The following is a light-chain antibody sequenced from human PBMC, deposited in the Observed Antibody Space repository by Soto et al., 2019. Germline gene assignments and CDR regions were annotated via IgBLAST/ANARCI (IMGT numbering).Light chain of an antibody. CDR3: QQYGRSPYT. Sequence: IVLTQSPDTLSLSPGERATLSCRASQSVSNDWLAWYQQKPGQPPRLLIYGASSRPGGIPDKFSGSGSGTDFTLTINRVEPEDFAVYYCQQYGRSPYTFAQGTNLEI. V-gene: IGKV3-20*01. J-gene: IGKJ2*01. CDR1: QSVSNDW. CDR2: GAS.